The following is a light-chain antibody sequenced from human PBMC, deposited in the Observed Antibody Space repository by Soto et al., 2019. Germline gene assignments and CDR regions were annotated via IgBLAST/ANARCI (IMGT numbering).Light chain of an antibody. CDR1: QSVSSN. J-gene: IGKJ2*01. CDR2: GAS. Sequence: EIVMTQSPATLSVSPGERATLSCRASQSVSSNLAWYQQKPGQAPRLLIYGASTRATGIPARFSGSRSGTEFTLTIRSLQSEDFAVYCCQQYNNWPYTFGQGTKLEIK. CDR3: QQYNNWPYT. V-gene: IGKV3-15*01.